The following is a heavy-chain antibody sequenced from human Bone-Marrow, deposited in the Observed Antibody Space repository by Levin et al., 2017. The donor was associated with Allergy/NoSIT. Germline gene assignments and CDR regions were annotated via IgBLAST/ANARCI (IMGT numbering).Heavy chain of an antibody. D-gene: IGHD3-10*01. J-gene: IGHJ4*02. Sequence: SETLSLTCTVSGGSISSSSYYWGWIRQPPGKGLEWIGSIYYSGSTYYNPSLKSRVTISVDTSKNQFSLKLSSVTAADTAVYYCAREGRFGELCDYWGQGTLVTVSS. CDR3: AREGRFGELCDY. V-gene: IGHV4-39*02. CDR1: GGSISSSSYY. CDR2: IYYSGST.